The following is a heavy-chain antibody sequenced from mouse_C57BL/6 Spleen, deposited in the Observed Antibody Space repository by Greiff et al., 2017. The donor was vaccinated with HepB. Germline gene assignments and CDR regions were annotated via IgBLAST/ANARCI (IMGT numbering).Heavy chain of an antibody. CDR2: IYPGSGST. Sequence: QVQLQQPGAELVKPGASVKMSCKASGYTFTSYWITWVKQRPGQGLEWIGDIYPGSGSTNYNEKFKSKATLTVGTSSSTAYMQLSSLTSEDSAVYYCAITTVVDYAMDYWGQGTSVTVSS. CDR3: AITTVVDYAMDY. CDR1: GYTFTSYW. V-gene: IGHV1-55*01. D-gene: IGHD1-1*01. J-gene: IGHJ4*01.